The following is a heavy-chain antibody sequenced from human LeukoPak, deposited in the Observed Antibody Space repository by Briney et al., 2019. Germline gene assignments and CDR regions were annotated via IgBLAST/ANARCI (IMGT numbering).Heavy chain of an antibody. V-gene: IGHV4-59*02. CDR3: ARDRGSTGYFYLDS. CDR2: VSHTGTI. Sequence: SETLSLTCSVSGGPVTEFYWSWIRQPPGEGLEWIGYVSHTGTINYSPSLKTRVTMSVDASRNQLSLELVSVTAADTAVYYCARDRGSTGYFYLDSWGQGILVTVSS. J-gene: IGHJ4*02. D-gene: IGHD6-19*01. CDR1: GGPVTEFY.